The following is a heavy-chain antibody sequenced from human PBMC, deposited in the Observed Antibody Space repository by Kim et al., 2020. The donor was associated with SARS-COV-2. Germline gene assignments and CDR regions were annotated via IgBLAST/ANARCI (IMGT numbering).Heavy chain of an antibody. CDR3: ARDGSSGYSWNYYMDV. D-gene: IGHD6-13*01. V-gene: IGHV3-66*01. J-gene: IGHJ6*03. Sequence: SVKGRCTISRDNSKNTLYLQMNSMRAENTAVYYCARDGSSGYSWNYYMDVWGKGTTVTVSS.